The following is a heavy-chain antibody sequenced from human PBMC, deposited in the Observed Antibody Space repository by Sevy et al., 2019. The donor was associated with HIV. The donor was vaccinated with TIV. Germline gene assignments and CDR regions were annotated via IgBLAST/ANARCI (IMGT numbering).Heavy chain of an antibody. Sequence: GGSLRLSCAASGFTFSSYAMSWVRQAPGKGLEWVSAIGGSGGSTYYADSVKGRFTISRDNSKNTLYLQMNSLRAEDTAVYYCAPLINYYGSGSYYRSWGQGTLVTVSS. J-gene: IGHJ4*02. D-gene: IGHD3-10*01. CDR2: IGGSGGST. V-gene: IGHV3-23*01. CDR1: GFTFSSYA. CDR3: APLINYYGSGSYYRS.